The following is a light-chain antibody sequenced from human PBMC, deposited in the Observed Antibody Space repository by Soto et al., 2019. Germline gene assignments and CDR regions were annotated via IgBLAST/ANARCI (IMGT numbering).Light chain of an antibody. CDR3: AAWDDSLNVFYV. CDR1: SSNIGSNT. J-gene: IGLJ1*01. Sequence: QSVLTQPPSASGTPGQRVTISCSGSSSNIGSNTVNWYQQLPGTAPKLPIYSNNQRPSGVPDRFSGSKSGTSASLAISGLQSEDEADYYCAAWDDSLNVFYVFGTGTKVPVL. V-gene: IGLV1-44*01. CDR2: SNN.